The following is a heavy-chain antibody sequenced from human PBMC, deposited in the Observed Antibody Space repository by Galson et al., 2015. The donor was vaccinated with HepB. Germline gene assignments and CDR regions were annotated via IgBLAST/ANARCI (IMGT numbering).Heavy chain of an antibody. V-gene: IGHV3-49*03. J-gene: IGHJ5*02. CDR3: TRDRFPTVTTFFDP. CDR2: IRSKAYGGTT. CDR1: GFTFGDYA. D-gene: IGHD4-17*01. Sequence: SLRLSCAASGFTFGDYAMSWFRQAPGKGLEWVGFIRSKAYGGTTEYAASVKGRFTISRDDSKSIAYLQMNSLKTEDTAVYYCTRDRFPTVTTFFDPWGQGTLVTVSS.